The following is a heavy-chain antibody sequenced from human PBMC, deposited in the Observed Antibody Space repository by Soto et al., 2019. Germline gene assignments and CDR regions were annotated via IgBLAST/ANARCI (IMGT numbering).Heavy chain of an antibody. CDR1: GGFLSTKRYY. CDR3: ATRSYSGYDRVDFDY. CDR2: IYYSGST. D-gene: IGHD5-12*01. J-gene: IGHJ4*02. Sequence: SEDLRLTCTVSGGFLSTKRYYWGWILPPPGKGLEWIGSIYYSGSTYYNPSLKSRVTISVDTSKNQFSLKLSSVTAADTAVYYCATRSYSGYDRVDFDYWGQGTLVTVSS. V-gene: IGHV4-39*01.